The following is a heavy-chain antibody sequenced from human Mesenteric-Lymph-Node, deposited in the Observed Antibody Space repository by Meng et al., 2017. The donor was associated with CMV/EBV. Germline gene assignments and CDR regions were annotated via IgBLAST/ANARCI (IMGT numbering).Heavy chain of an antibody. J-gene: IGHJ4*02. CDR1: GYSFIDYF. D-gene: IGHD5-12*01. V-gene: IGHV1-2*02. Sequence: SVKVSRKASGYSFIDYFMHWVRQAPGQGLEWMGWVYHKDGDTDYAQNFQGRVSITRDTSISTVYMELSRLRSDGAAVYYCARDDIYSGYDLGGDYWGQGTLVTVSS. CDR2: VYHKDGDT. CDR3: ARDDIYSGYDLGGDY.